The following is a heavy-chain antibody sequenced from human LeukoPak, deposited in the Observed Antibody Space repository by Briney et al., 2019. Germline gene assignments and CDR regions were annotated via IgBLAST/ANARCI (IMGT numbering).Heavy chain of an antibody. CDR1: GFTFSSYG. V-gene: IGHV3-30*18. J-gene: IGHJ4*02. Sequence: GGSLRLSCAASGFTFSSYGMHWVRQAPGKGLEWVAVISYDGSNKYYADSVKGRFTISRDNSKNTLYLQMNSLRAEDTAVYYCAKAESRYDSSGYYYGFYYWGQGTLVTVSS. CDR3: AKAESRYDSSGYYYGFYY. D-gene: IGHD3-22*01. CDR2: ISYDGSNK.